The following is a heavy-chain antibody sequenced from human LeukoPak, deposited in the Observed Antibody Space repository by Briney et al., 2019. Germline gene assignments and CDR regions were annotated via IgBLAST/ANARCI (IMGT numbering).Heavy chain of an antibody. CDR2: IWYDGSNK. CDR1: GFTFSSYG. Sequence: PGGSLRLSCAASGFTFSSYGMHWVRQAPGKGLEWAAVIWYDGSNKYYADSVKGRFTISRDNSKNTLYLQMNSLRAEDTAVYYCAKGLSGSFNGGYYFDYWGQGTLVTVSS. V-gene: IGHV3-33*06. CDR3: AKGLSGSFNGGYYFDY. D-gene: IGHD1-26*01. J-gene: IGHJ4*02.